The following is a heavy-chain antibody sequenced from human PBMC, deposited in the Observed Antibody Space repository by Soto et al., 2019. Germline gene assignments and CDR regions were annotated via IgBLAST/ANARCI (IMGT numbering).Heavy chain of an antibody. Sequence: QVQLVQSGAEVRKPGASVTVSCRSSGDSFNDYYIHWVRQAPGQGFEWMGWINPNGGVTKYAQKFQGWVSMTRDTSISTVYMPLHRLRSDDTAVYYCARESGGATATLDYYYFYMDVWGTGTTVTVSS. V-gene: IGHV1-2*04. CDR1: GDSFNDYY. J-gene: IGHJ6*03. CDR3: ARESGGATATLDYYYFYMDV. CDR2: INPNGGVT. D-gene: IGHD5-12*01.